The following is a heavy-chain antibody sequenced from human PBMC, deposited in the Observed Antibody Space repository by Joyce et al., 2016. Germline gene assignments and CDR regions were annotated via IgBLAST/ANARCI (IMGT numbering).Heavy chain of an antibody. CDR1: GYTFTTYL. CDR3: ARGGFYFDS. Sequence: QVQLVQSGSELKKPGASVNISCKTSGYTFTTYLINWVRQAPGQGLEWMGGINTSTGTTTYAQGFTGRFVFSLDSSVRTAYLQISGLNTEDTAIYYCARGGFYFDSWGQGTLVTVSS. CDR2: INTSTGTT. V-gene: IGHV7-4-1*02. J-gene: IGHJ4*02.